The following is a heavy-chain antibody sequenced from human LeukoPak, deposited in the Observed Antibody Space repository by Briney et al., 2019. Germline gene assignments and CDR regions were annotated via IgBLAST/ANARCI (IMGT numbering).Heavy chain of an antibody. J-gene: IGHJ6*03. Sequence: PGGSLRLSCAASGFTFSSYWMHWVRQAPGKGLVWVSRINSDGSSTSYADSVKGRFTISRDNAKNTLYLQMNSLRAEDTAVYYCARVFQDSSSWYNRFFDYYYYMDVWGKGTTVTVSS. CDR3: ARVFQDSSSWYNRFFDYYYYMDV. D-gene: IGHD6-13*01. CDR2: INSDGSST. CDR1: GFTFSSYW. V-gene: IGHV3-74*01.